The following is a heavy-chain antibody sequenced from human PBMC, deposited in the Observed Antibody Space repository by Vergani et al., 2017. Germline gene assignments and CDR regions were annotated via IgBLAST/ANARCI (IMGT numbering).Heavy chain of an antibody. V-gene: IGHV4-30-2*01. Sequence: QLQLQESGSGLVKPSQTLSLTCAVSGGSISSGGYSWSWIRQPPGKGLEWIGYIYHSGSTYYNPSLKSRVTISVDRSKNQFSLKLSFVTAADTAVYYCARVGDYYDSSGYYGYAFDIWGQGTMVTVSS. CDR1: GGSISSGGYS. D-gene: IGHD3-22*01. J-gene: IGHJ3*02. CDR2: IYHSGST. CDR3: ARVGDYYDSSGYYGYAFDI.